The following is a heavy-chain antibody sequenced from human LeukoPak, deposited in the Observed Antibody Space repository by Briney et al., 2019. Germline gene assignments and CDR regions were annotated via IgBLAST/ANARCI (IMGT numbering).Heavy chain of an antibody. CDR2: INHSGST. J-gene: IGHJ4*02. D-gene: IGHD1-26*01. Sequence: PSETLSHTCAFDLGSFRGYFWSGIRQPPGNGLEWIGEINHSGSTNYNPSLKSRVTISVDTSKHQFSLKLSSVTAADTAVYYCARWEGGSYYDFDYWGQGTLVSVSS. CDR1: LGSFRGYF. CDR3: ARWEGGSYYDFDY. V-gene: IGHV4-34*01.